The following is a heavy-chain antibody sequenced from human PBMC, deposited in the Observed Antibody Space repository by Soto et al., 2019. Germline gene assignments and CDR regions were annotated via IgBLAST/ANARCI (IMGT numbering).Heavy chain of an antibody. CDR1: GLTFRSYG. J-gene: IGHJ6*02. CDR3: ARIAASGRGWDV. V-gene: IGHV3-7*01. CDR2: IKQDGSEE. D-gene: IGHD6-13*01. Sequence: EVQLVESGGGWVNPGGPLRLPCVDSGLTFRSYGRGWFAPAGVRGLEWGGNIKQDGSEENYVASVRGRFTISRDNAKNSMDLQMNSLRAEDTAVYYCARIAASGRGWDVWGQGTTVVVSS.